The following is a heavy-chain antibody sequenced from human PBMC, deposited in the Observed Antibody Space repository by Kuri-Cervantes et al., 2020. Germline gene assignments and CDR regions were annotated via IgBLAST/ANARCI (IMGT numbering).Heavy chain of an antibody. CDR2: IKSKTDGGTT. J-gene: IGHJ6*03. D-gene: IGHD6-13*01. CDR1: GFTFSNAW. Sequence: ETLSLTCAASGFTFSNAWMSWVRQAPGKGLEWVGRIKSKTDGGTTDYAAPVKGRFTISRDDSKNMLYLQMNSLKTEDTAMYYCTTSIAAAGIEYYYHMDVWGRGTTVTVSS. V-gene: IGHV3-15*01. CDR3: TTSIAAAGIEYYYHMDV.